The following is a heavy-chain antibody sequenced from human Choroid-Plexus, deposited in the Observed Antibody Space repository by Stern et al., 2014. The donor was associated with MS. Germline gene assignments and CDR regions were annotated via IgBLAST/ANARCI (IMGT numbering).Heavy chain of an antibody. D-gene: IGHD2-15*01. CDR1: GLTFSNFG. Sequence: QVQLVQSGGGVAQPGRPLILSCAASGLTFSNFGMHWVRQAPGKGLEWVALISYDGSDKYYADSVKGRFTIFRDNSKNTLYMHMNSLRAEDTAVYYCAKDRQWSTYFFDYWGQGSLATVSS. CDR2: ISYDGSDK. J-gene: IGHJ4*02. CDR3: AKDRQWSTYFFDY. V-gene: IGHV3-30*18.